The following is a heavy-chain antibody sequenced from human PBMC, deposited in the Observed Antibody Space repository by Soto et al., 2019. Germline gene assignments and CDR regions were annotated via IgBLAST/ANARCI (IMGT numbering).Heavy chain of an antibody. V-gene: IGHV4-31*02. D-gene: IGHD2-15*01. J-gene: IGHJ3*02. Sequence: SETLALTCTVSGASICSGDYYWSWIRQHPGKGLEWIGYIYYSGSTYYNPSLKSRVTISVDTSKNQFSLKLSSVTAADTAVYYCARDQRWLGAFDIWGQGTMVSVSS. CDR1: GASICSGDYY. CDR2: IYYSGST. CDR3: ARDQRWLGAFDI.